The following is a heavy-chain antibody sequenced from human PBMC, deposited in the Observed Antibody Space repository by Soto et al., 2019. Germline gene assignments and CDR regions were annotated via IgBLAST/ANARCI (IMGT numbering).Heavy chain of an antibody. V-gene: IGHV3-23*01. CDR3: AKAGCSGGTCYLYSFDY. D-gene: IGHD2-15*01. J-gene: IGHJ4*02. Sequence: GGSLRLSCAASGFTFSNYAMSWVRQAPGKGLEWVSTISGRGGNTYYADSVKGRFTISRDNSRNTLYLQMDSLRVEDSAVYSCAKAGCSGGTCYLYSFDYWGQGALVTVSS. CDR1: GFTFSNYA. CDR2: ISGRGGNT.